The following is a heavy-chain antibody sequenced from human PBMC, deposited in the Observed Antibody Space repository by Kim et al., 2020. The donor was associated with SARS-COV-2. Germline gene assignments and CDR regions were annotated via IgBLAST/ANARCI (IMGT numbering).Heavy chain of an antibody. CDR3: ARDPPNRTGHPNRYYGMDV. Sequence: FLRLSCAASGFTFSSYAMHWVRQAPGKGLEWVVVISYDGSNKYYADSVKGRFTISRDNSKNTLYLQMNSLRAEDTAVYYCARDPPNRTGHPNRYYGMDVWGQGTTVTVSS. D-gene: IGHD3-9*01. CDR2: ISYDGSNK. J-gene: IGHJ6*02. V-gene: IGHV3-30*04. CDR1: GFTFSSYA.